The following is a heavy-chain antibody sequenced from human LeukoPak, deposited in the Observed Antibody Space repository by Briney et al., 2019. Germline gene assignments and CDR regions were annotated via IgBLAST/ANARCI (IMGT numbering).Heavy chain of an antibody. CDR2: INPSGGST. CDR1: GYTFTSYY. CDR3: ARKDSVSRGLYYYYYGTDV. J-gene: IGHJ6*02. Sequence: ASVKVSCKASGYTFTSYYRHWVRQAPGQGLEWMGIINPSGGSTSYAQKFQGRVTMTRDTSASTVYMELSSLSSEDTAVYYCARKDSVSRGLYYYYYGTDVWGQGTTVTVSS. D-gene: IGHD3-10*01. V-gene: IGHV1-46*01.